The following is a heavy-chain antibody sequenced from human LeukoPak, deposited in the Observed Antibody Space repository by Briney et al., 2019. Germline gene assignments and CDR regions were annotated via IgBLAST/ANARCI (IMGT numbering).Heavy chain of an antibody. V-gene: IGHV4-4*07. D-gene: IGHD3-22*01. CDR2: IQATGTT. J-gene: IGHJ3*01. Sequence: SETLSLTCTVSGGSITNSWWSWIRHSAGRGMQWIGRIQATGTTNYNPSLKSRVSMSLDMSTKQFSLTLSAVSVADTATHYCARIFDRDVWGQGALVTVSP. CDR1: GGSITNSW. CDR3: ARIFDRDV.